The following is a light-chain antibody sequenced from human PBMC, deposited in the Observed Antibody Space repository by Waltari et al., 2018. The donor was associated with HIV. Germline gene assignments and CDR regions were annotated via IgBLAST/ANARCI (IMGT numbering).Light chain of an antibody. CDR2: VNN. CDR1: SSNIGARAHFD. Sequence: QSVLTQPPSVSGAPGQTVTISCTGSSSNIGARAHFDVHWYQQLPGTAPKLLIYVNNNRPSGVPDRFSGSKSGASASLAITGLQAEDEADYYCQSYDTRLSGSVFGGGTKLTVL. J-gene: IGLJ3*02. CDR3: QSYDTRLSGSV. V-gene: IGLV1-40*01.